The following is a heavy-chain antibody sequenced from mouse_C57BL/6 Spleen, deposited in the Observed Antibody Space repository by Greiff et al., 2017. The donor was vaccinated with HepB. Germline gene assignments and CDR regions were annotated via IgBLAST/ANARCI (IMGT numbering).Heavy chain of an antibody. CDR1: GYTFTSYG. Sequence: VKLMESGAELARPGASVKLSCKASGYTFTSYGISWVKQRTGQGLEWIGEIYPRSGNTYYNEKFKGKATLTADKSSSTAYMELRSLTSEDSAVYFCARREARQLNYWGQGTTLTVSS. V-gene: IGHV1-81*01. CDR3: ARREARQLNY. J-gene: IGHJ2*01. CDR2: IYPRSGNT. D-gene: IGHD3-2*02.